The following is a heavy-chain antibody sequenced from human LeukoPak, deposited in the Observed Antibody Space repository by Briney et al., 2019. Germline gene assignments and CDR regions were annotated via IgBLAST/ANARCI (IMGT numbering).Heavy chain of an antibody. V-gene: IGHV3-30-3*01. CDR2: TSSDLNVK. J-gene: IGHJ4*02. CDR3: AREGYYGAGSPPSLYFDY. CDR1: GFTFRNYV. Sequence: SGGSLGLSCAASGFTFRNYVIHWVRQTPGKGLEWVAVTSSDLNVKLYADSVKGLFTISRDNSRSTLYLQMNSLRPADTAIYYCAREGYYGAGSPPSLYFDYWGQGTLVTVSS. D-gene: IGHD3-10*01.